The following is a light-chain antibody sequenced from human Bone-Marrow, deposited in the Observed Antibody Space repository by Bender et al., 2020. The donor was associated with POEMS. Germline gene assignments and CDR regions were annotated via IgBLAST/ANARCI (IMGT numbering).Light chain of an antibody. Sequence: SYDLTQPPSVSVSPGQTASITCSGDELGDKSASWYQQKPGQSPVLVIYEDHKRPSRIPERFSGSNSGNTATLTISGTQAMDEADYYCLTWDRSTEHYVFGPGTKVIVL. V-gene: IGLV3-1*01. J-gene: IGLJ1*01. CDR3: LTWDRSTEHYV. CDR1: ELGDKS. CDR2: EDH.